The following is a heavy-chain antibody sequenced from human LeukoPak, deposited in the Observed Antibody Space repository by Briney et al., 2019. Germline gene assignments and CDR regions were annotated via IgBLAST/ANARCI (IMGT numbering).Heavy chain of an antibody. CDR1: GITFRSYG. J-gene: IGHJ5*02. CDR3: AKGARGDTVTSIVGLNWFDP. Sequence: GGSLRLSCAASGITFRSYGMHWVRQAPGKGLEWVAVISYDGSHKYYADSVKGRFTISRDNSKNTLYLQMNSLRADDTAVYYCAKGARGDTVTSIVGLNWFDPWGQGTLVTVSS. V-gene: IGHV3-30*18. CDR2: ISYDGSHK. D-gene: IGHD4-17*01.